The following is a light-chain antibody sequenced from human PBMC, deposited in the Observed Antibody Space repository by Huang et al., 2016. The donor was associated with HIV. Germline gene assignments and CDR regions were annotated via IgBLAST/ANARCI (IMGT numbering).Light chain of an antibody. J-gene: IGKJ5*01. CDR2: SGS. V-gene: IGKV2-28*01. CDR1: QSLLHGNGYNY. CDR3: MQSLQTPGT. Sequence: DIVMIQSPLSLSVTPGEAASISCRSSQSLLHGNGYNYLEWYLQKPGQSPQLLLYSGSDRDTGVPARFSASGSGTDFSLTISSVEAEDIGIYYCMQSLQTPGTFGQGTRLDIK.